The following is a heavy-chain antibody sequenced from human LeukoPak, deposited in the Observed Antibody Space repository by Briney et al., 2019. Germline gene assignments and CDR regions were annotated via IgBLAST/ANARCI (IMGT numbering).Heavy chain of an antibody. Sequence: GESLKISCKGSGYSFSSYWIGWVRQMPGKGLEWMGMIHPGDSDTRYSPSFQGQVTISADKSISTAYLQWSSLKASDTAMYYCARRAYCGGDCYLDYWGQGTLVTVSS. CDR3: ARRAYCGGDCYLDY. CDR1: GYSFSSYW. CDR2: IHPGDSDT. V-gene: IGHV5-51*03. J-gene: IGHJ4*02. D-gene: IGHD2-21*02.